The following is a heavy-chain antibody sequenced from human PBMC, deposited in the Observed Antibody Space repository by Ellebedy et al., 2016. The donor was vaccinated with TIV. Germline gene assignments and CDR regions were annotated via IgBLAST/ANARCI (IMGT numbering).Heavy chain of an antibody. D-gene: IGHD2/OR15-2a*01. V-gene: IGHV4-39*01. CDR3: ARHWHHNSRADS. J-gene: IGHJ4*02. Sequence: SETLSLXXTVSGGSISSSSHYWGWIRHPPGKELEWIGTIYYTGSTYIQPSLKSRVTMSVDTSKNQFSLKLKSVTAADTAVYYCARHWHHNSRADSWGQGILVTVSS. CDR1: GGSISSSSHY. CDR2: IYYTGST.